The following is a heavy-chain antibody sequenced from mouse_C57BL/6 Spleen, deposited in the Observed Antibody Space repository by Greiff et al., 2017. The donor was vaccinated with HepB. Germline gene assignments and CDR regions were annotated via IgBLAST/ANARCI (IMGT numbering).Heavy chain of an antibody. V-gene: IGHV1-80*01. D-gene: IGHD2-13*01. CDR1: GYAFSSYW. CDR2: IYPGDGDT. J-gene: IGHJ1*03. Sequence: QVQLQQSGAELVKPGASVKISCKASGYAFSSYWMNWVKQRPGKGLEWIGQIYPGDGDTNYNGKFKGKATLTADKSSSTAYMQLSSLTSVDSAVYFCARGDYGDDWYFEVWGTGTTVTVSS. CDR3: ARGDYGDDWYFEV.